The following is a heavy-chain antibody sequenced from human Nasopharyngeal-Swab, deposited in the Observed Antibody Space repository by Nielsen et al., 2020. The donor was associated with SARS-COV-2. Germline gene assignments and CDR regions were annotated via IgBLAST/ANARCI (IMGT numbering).Heavy chain of an antibody. D-gene: IGHD3-16*01. CDR2: IYYSGST. V-gene: IGHV4-59*01. Sequence: SETLSLTCTVSGGSISSYYWSWIRQPPGKGLEWIGYIYYSGSTNYNPSLKSRVTISVDTSKNQFSLKLSSVTAADTAVYYCARAGVGGAFDIWGQGTMVTAPS. J-gene: IGHJ3*02. CDR3: ARAGVGGAFDI. CDR1: GGSISSYY.